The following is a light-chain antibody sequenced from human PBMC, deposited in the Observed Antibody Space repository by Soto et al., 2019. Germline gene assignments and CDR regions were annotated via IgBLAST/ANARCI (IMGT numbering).Light chain of an antibody. Sequence: QPVLTQPPSASGTPGQRVTISCSGSSSDVGRNTVNWYQQFQGTAPKLLIYGNNNRPSGVPDRCYGSKSGTSASLAISGLQSEDEADYYCAACDDSLSGLVFGGGTKLTVL. V-gene: IGLV1-44*01. CDR3: AACDDSLSGLV. J-gene: IGLJ3*02. CDR1: SSDVGRNT. CDR2: GNN.